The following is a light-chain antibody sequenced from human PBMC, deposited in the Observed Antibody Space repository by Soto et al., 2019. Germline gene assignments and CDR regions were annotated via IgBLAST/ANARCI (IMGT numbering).Light chain of an antibody. Sequence: DIQMTQSPSTLSASVGDRVNITCRASESISGWLAWFQQKPGQAPKVLIYKASTLQRGVPSRFSGSGSGTEVTLTISSLQPDDFATYYCQQYVSYPLSFGGGTKVEIK. V-gene: IGKV1-5*03. CDR2: KAS. J-gene: IGKJ4*01. CDR3: QQYVSYPLS. CDR1: ESISGW.